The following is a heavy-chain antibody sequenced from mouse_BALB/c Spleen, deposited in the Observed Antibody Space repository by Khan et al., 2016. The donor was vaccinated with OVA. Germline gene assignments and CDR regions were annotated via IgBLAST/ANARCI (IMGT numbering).Heavy chain of an antibody. D-gene: IGHD2-2*01. Sequence: VQLKESEPELMKPGASVKISCKPSVYSFTSYYIHWVMQSHGKSLEWIGYIVLFIVVTTSNQKFKGKATLTVDKSSSTAYIHLSNLTSEDSAVYYCTRHGYVAWFTYWGQGTLVTVSA. CDR1: VYSFTSYY. J-gene: IGHJ3*01. CDR2: IVLFIVVT. CDR3: TRHGYVAWFTY. V-gene: IGHV1-31*01.